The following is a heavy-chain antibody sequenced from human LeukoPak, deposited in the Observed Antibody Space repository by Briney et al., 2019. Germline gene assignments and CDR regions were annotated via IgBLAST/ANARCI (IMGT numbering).Heavy chain of an antibody. CDR2: ISSSSSYI. V-gene: IGHV3-21*01. Sequence: RGSLRLSCAASGFTFTSYSINWVRQAPGKGLEWVSFISSSSSYIYYADSLRGRFTISRDNAQNSLYLQMDSLRAEDTAQYYCLGSNIAAVWGQGTLVTVSS. J-gene: IGHJ4*02. D-gene: IGHD6-13*01. CDR1: GFTFTSYS. CDR3: LGSNIAAV.